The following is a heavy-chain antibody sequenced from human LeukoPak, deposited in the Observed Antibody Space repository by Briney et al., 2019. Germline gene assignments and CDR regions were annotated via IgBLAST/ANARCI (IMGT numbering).Heavy chain of an antibody. CDR3: ARRSEFDNTHYHYFDY. V-gene: IGHV4-59*08. Sequence: SETLSLTCTVSGASITSYYWSWIRQPPGKGLEWIGFFSYSGSANYNPSLKSRVTISVDTPKNQFSLILHSVAAADTAVYYCARRSEFDNTHYHYFDYWGQGALVTVSS. D-gene: IGHD2-15*01. CDR1: GASITSYY. J-gene: IGHJ4*02. CDR2: FSYSGSA.